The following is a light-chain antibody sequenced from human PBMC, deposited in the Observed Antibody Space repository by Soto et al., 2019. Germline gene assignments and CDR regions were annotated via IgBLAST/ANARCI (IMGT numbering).Light chain of an antibody. J-gene: IGKJ1*01. Sequence: EMVLTQSPGTLSLSPGERATLHCRASQIGNTNYLASYQQRPGQPPRLLIYSVFTRANGTPDRFSGSGSGTDFTLTISRLAPEDSALYYCQHCGHPRWTFGPGTRVEIK. CDR1: QIGNTNY. V-gene: IGKV3-20*01. CDR2: SVF. CDR3: QHCGHPRWT.